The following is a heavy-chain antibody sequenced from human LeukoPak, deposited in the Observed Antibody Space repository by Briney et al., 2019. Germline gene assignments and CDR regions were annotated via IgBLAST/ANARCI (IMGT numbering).Heavy chain of an antibody. Sequence: TGGSLRLSCAASGFIFSDHYMSWIRQAPGKGLEWISYITNSGNTMYYADSVKGRFTISRDNAKKSLYLQMNSLRDADTAVYYCARGAGPLFDPWGQGNLVTVSS. CDR2: ITNSGNTM. V-gene: IGHV3-11*01. J-gene: IGHJ5*02. CDR3: ARGAGPLFDP. CDR1: GFIFSDHY.